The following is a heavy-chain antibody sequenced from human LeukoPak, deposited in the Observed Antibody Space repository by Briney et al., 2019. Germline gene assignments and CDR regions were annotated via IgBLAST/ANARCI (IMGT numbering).Heavy chain of an antibody. CDR3: ARGSWRLVRGAASFES. CDR1: GFTFSSYG. CDR2: VSYDGSNK. V-gene: IGHV3-30*19. D-gene: IGHD3-10*01. J-gene: IGHJ4*02. Sequence: GGSLRLSCAASGFTFSSYGMHWVRQAPGKGLEWVAVVSYDGSNKYYADSVKGRFTISRDNSKNTLYLQMNSLRAEDTAVYYCARGSWRLVRGAASFESWGQGTLVTVSS.